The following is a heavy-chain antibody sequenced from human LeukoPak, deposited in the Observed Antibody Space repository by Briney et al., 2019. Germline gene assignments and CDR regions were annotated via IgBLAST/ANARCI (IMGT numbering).Heavy chain of an antibody. CDR3: AREFRTDIVVVPAAIPHGAFDI. D-gene: IGHD2-2*02. CDR2: IIPIFGTA. J-gene: IGHJ3*02. Sequence: GASVKVSCKASGGTFSSYAISWVRQAPGQGLEWMGGIIPIFGTANYAQKFQGRVTITTDESTSTACMELSSLRSEDTAVYYCAREFRTDIVVVPAAIPHGAFDIWGQGTMVTVSS. CDR1: GGTFSSYA. V-gene: IGHV1-69*05.